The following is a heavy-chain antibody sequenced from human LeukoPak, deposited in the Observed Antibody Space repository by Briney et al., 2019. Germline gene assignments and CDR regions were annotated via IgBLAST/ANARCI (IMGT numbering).Heavy chain of an antibody. CDR1: GGSISSCY. Sequence: SETLSLTCTVSGGSISSCYWSWIRQPAGKGLEWIGRIYTSGSTNYNPSLKSRVTMSVDTSKNQFSLKLSSVTAADTAVYYCARVKRATMIVDAFDIWGQGTMVTVSS. J-gene: IGHJ3*02. CDR2: IYTSGST. D-gene: IGHD3-22*01. V-gene: IGHV4-4*07. CDR3: ARVKRATMIVDAFDI.